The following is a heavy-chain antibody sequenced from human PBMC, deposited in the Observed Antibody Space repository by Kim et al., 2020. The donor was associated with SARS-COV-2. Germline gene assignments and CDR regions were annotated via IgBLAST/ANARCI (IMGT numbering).Heavy chain of an antibody. V-gene: IGHV3-11*05. CDR3: ARDLSYYDSSGYVDY. Sequence: DFVQGRFTNSRDHTKNSLYLQMNSLRAKDTAVYYCARDLSYYDSSGYVDYWGQGTLVTVSS. D-gene: IGHD3-22*01. J-gene: IGHJ4*02.